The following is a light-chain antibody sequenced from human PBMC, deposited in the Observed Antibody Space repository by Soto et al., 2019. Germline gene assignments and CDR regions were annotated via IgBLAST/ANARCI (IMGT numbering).Light chain of an antibody. J-gene: IGLJ1*01. CDR3: SSYTSSSTHV. V-gene: IGLV2-14*03. CDR2: DVS. Sequence: QSVLTQPASVSGSPGQSITISCTGTSSDVGAYNFVSWYQPHPGKVPKLIIFDVSSRPSGVSDRFSGSKSGNTASLTIFGLQAEDEGDYYCSSYTSSSTHVFGSGTKLTVL. CDR1: SSDVGAYNF.